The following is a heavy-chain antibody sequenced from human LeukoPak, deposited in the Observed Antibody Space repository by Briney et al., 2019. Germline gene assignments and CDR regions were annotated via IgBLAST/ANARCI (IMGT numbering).Heavy chain of an antibody. Sequence: SGTLSLTCGVSGGSITSTNYWTWVRQPPGKGLEWIGEVNLQGSTNYNPSLQSRVTISVDTSNNQFSLNVSSVTAADTAVYYCARSRDAYLLDYWGQGTLVTVSS. CDR1: GGSITSTNY. CDR2: VNLQGST. J-gene: IGHJ4*02. D-gene: IGHD5-24*01. CDR3: ARSRDAYLLDY. V-gene: IGHV4-4*02.